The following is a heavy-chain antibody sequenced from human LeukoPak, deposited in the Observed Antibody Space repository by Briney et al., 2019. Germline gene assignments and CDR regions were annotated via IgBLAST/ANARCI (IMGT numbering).Heavy chain of an antibody. CDR3: ARVSGSYPDAFDI. CDR1: GYTFSSYA. D-gene: IGHD1-26*01. V-gene: IGHV1-69*04. J-gene: IGHJ3*02. CDR2: IIPILGIA. Sequence: SVKVSCKASGYTFSSYAISWVRQAPGQGLEWMGRIIPILGIANYAQKFQGRVTITADKSTSTAYMELSSLSSEDTAVYYCARVSGSYPDAFDIWGQGTMVTVSS.